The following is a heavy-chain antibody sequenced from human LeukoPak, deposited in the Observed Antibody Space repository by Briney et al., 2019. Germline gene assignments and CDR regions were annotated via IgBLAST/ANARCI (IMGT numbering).Heavy chain of an antibody. J-gene: IGHJ4*02. CDR1: GFTFSGSA. V-gene: IGHV3-73*01. D-gene: IGHD5-24*01. CDR2: IRSKANSYAT. CDR3: TRLGGDGYNSGYFDY. Sequence: GGSLRLSCAASGFTFSGSAMHWVRQASGKELEWVGRIRSKANSYATAYAASVKGRFTISRDDSKNTAYLQMNSLKTEDTAVYYCTRLGGDGYNSGYFDYWGQGTLVTVSS.